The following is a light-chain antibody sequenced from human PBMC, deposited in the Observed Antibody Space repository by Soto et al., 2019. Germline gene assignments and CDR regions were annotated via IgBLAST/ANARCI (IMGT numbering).Light chain of an antibody. CDR2: ETS. CDR3: QQYGTSPRT. V-gene: IGKV3-20*01. CDR1: QSINSN. J-gene: IGKJ1*01. Sequence: MTRSPATLSVSPGDRATLSCRASQSINSNLAWYQQKPGQAPRLLIYETSSRATGIPDRFSGSGSQTDFTLTISRLEPEDFAVYYCQQYGTSPRTFGQGTKVDIK.